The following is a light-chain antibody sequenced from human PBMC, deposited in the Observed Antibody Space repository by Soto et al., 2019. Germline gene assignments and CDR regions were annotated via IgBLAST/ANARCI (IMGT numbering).Light chain of an antibody. CDR2: GAS. CDR1: QSVSSSY. CDR3: QQYSSSPHT. V-gene: IGKV3-20*01. Sequence: EIVLTQSPGTLSLSPGERATLSCRASQSVSSSYLAWYQQKPGQAPRLLIYGASIRATGIPDRFSGSGSGTDFTLTISRLEPEDFAAYYCQQYSSSPHTFGQGTKLEIK. J-gene: IGKJ2*01.